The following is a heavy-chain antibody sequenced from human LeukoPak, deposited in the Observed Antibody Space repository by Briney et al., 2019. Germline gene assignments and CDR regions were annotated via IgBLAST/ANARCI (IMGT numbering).Heavy chain of an antibody. CDR3: ARDRGWFGELPGFDY. D-gene: IGHD3-10*01. CDR1: GYTFTSYG. Sequence: GASVKVSCKASGYTFTSYGISWVRQAPGQGLEWMGWISAYNGNTNYAQKLQGRVTMTTDASTSTAYMELRSLGSDDTAVYYCARDRGWFGELPGFDYWGQGTLVTVSS. J-gene: IGHJ4*02. V-gene: IGHV1-18*01. CDR2: ISAYNGNT.